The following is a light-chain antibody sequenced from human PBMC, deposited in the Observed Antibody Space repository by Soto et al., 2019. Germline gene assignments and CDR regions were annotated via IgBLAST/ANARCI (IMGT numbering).Light chain of an antibody. CDR1: QSISSW. J-gene: IGKJ1*01. V-gene: IGKV1-5*01. Sequence: DIQMTQSPSTLSASVGDRVTITCRASQSISSWLAWYHQKPGKAPKLLIYDVSSLESGVPSRFSGSGSGTEFTLTISSRQPDDFTTYYCQQYNSYPWTFGQGTKVEIK. CDR3: QQYNSYPWT. CDR2: DVS.